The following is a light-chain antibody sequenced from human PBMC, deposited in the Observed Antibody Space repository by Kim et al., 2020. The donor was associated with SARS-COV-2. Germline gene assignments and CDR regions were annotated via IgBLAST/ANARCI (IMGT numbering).Light chain of an antibody. CDR3: CSYAGSGTWV. CDR2: EGS. J-gene: IGLJ3*02. Sequence: QSALTQPASVSGSPGQSITISCTGTSRDVGSYNLVSWYQQHPGKAPKLLLYEGSERPSGVSNRFSGSKSGNTASLTISGLQAEDEADYYCCSYAGSGTWVFGGGTKVTVL. V-gene: IGLV2-23*01. CDR1: SRDVGSYNL.